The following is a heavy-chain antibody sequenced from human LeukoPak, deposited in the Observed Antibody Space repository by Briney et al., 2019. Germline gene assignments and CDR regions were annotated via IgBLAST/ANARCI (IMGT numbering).Heavy chain of an antibody. Sequence: SLRLSCAASGFTFDDYAMHWVRQAPGKGLEWVSGVTWNSGSIDYADSVKGRFTISRDNAKNSLYPQMNSLRAEDTAVYYCVRDDRSYGVDYWGQGTPVTVSS. CDR2: VTWNSGSI. CDR1: GFTFDDYA. V-gene: IGHV3-9*01. J-gene: IGHJ4*02. CDR3: VRDDRSYGVDY. D-gene: IGHD4-17*01.